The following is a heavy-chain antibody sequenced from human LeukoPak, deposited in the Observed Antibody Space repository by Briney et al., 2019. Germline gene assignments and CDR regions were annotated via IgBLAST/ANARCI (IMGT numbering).Heavy chain of an antibody. CDR3: ARDPSRYCSSTSCYHFDY. J-gene: IGHJ4*02. CDR2: IYYSGTT. Sequence: SETLSLTCTVSDDSISSSSYYWGWIRQPPGKGLEWIGTIYYSGTTYYNPSLKSRVTISLDTSKKQFSLKLSSVTAADTAVYYCARDPSRYCSSTSCYHFDYWGQGTLVTVSS. CDR1: DDSISSSSYY. V-gene: IGHV4-39*07. D-gene: IGHD2-2*01.